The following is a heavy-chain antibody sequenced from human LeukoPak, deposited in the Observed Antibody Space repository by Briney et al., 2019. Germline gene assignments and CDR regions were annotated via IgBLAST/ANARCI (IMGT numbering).Heavy chain of an antibody. J-gene: IGHJ4*02. Sequence: SETLSLTCTVSGGSISSSSHYWGWIRQPPGKGLEWIGNIYYRGNTYYNPSLKSRVTISVDTSKNQFSLKLSSVTAADTAVYYCEVVAARGVFDYWGQGTLVTVSS. CDR3: EVVAARGVFDY. CDR2: IYYRGNT. CDR1: GGSISSSSHY. D-gene: IGHD6-19*01. V-gene: IGHV4-39*07.